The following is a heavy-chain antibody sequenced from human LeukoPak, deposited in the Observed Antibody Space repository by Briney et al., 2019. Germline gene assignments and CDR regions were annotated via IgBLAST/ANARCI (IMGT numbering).Heavy chain of an antibody. J-gene: IGHJ4*02. CDR3: ARAKYYYDSSGYYGIDY. CDR1: GGTFSSYA. CDR2: IIPILGIA. Sequence: ASLKGSCKASGGTFSSYAISCVRQAPGQGLEWLVRIIPILGIANYAQKFQGRVTITADKSTSTAYMELSSLRSEDTAVYYCARAKYYYDSSGYYGIDYWGQGTLVTVSS. V-gene: IGHV1-69*04. D-gene: IGHD3-22*01.